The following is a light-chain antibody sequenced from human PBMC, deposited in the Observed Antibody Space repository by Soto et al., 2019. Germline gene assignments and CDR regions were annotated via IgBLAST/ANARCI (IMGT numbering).Light chain of an antibody. CDR3: QQRSNWPPLT. V-gene: IGKV3-11*01. Sequence: EIVLTQSPATLSLSPGERATLSCRASQSIGSYLAWYQQKPGQAPRLLIYDASDRATGIPAGFSGSGSGTDFTLTISSLEPEDFAVYYCQQRSNWPPLTFGGGTKVEIK. CDR2: DAS. CDR1: QSIGSY. J-gene: IGKJ4*01.